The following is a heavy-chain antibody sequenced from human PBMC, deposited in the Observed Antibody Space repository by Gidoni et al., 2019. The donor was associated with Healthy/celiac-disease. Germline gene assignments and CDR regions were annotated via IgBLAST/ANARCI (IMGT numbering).Heavy chain of an antibody. J-gene: IGHJ4*02. D-gene: IGHD6-13*01. CDR1: GYTLTELS. V-gene: IGHV1-24*01. CDR3: ATIAAAGWSFDY. Sequence: QVPLVQSGAEVKKPGASVKVSCQVYGYTLTELSMHWVRQAPGKGLEWMGGFDPEDGETIYAQKFQGRVTMTEDTSTDTAYMDLSSLISEYTVVYYCATIAAAGWSFDYWGQGTLVTVSS. CDR2: FDPEDGET.